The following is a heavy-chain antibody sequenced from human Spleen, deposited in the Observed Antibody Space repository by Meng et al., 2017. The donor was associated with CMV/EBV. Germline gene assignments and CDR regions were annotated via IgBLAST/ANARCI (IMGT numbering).Heavy chain of an antibody. J-gene: IGHJ4*02. Sequence: GSGYNFKSSWIGWVRQMPGKGLEWMAIIYPVDSHTKYSPSFEGQVTISADESTSTVYLQWSSLKASDTAMYWCARHRLPWASGYFDSWGQGTLVTVSS. CDR3: ARHRLPWASGYFDS. V-gene: IGHV5-51*01. CDR1: GYNFKSSW. CDR2: IYPVDSHT. D-gene: IGHD3-10*01.